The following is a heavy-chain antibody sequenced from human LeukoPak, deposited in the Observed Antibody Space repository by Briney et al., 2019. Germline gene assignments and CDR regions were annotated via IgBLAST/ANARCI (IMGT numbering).Heavy chain of an antibody. D-gene: IGHD1-26*01. CDR3: ARGSSLGFGPREFDY. V-gene: IGHV4-59*01. CDR1: GGSITRYY. Sequence: SETLGLTGGVSGGSITRYYGNWIRRPPGKGLEWMGYLHYSGSTNYNPSLKSRVTISVDTSNNQFSLHLRSVTPADTAVYYCARGSSLGFGPREFDYWGQGRLVTVSS. CDR2: LHYSGST. J-gene: IGHJ4*02.